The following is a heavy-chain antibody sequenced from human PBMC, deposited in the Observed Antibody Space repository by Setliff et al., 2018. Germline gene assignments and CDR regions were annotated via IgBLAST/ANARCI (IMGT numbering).Heavy chain of an antibody. CDR2: IYYSGST. V-gene: IGHV4-59*08. CDR1: GGSFTTYY. CDR3: AKRDAVAGAVAY. J-gene: IGHJ4*02. D-gene: IGHD6-19*01. Sequence: SETLSLTCTVSGGSFTTYYWSWIRQSPGKGLEWIGYIYYSGSTNYSPSLKSRITISLDKSKSQFSLKLTSVTVADTAVYYCAKRDAVAGAVAYWGRGTLVTVSS.